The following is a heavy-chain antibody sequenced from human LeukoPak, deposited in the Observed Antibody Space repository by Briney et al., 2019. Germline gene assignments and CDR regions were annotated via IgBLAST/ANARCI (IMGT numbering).Heavy chain of an antibody. J-gene: IGHJ4*02. D-gene: IGHD3-3*01. CDR1: GFAFSSYA. CDR3: AKTVLVPYYFDY. Sequence: PGGSLRLSCAASGFAFSSYAMSWVRQAPGKGLEWVSAISGSGGSTYYADSVKGRFTISRDNSKNTLYLQMNSLRAEDTAVYYCAKTVLVPYYFDYGGQGSLVTVSS. V-gene: IGHV3-23*01. CDR2: ISGSGGST.